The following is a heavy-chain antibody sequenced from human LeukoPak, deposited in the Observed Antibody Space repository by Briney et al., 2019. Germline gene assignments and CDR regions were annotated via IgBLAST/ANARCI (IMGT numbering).Heavy chain of an antibody. CDR2: ISAYNGNT. J-gene: IGHJ4*02. CDR1: GYTFTGYY. D-gene: IGHD3-16*01. Sequence: VASVKVSCKASGYTFTGYYMHWVRQAPGQGLEWMGWISAYNGNTNYAQKFQDRVTMATDTSMSTAYMELRSLTSDDTAVYYCARNWGEIDYWGQGTLVTVSS. V-gene: IGHV1-18*04. CDR3: ARNWGEIDY.